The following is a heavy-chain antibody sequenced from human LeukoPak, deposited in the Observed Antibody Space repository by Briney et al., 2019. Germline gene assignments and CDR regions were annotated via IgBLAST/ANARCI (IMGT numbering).Heavy chain of an antibody. CDR2: IYYSGTT. J-gene: IGHJ6*02. V-gene: IGHV4-59*08. D-gene: IGHD2-2*01. CDR3: ARRGPGYCSTTSCLYHYHGMDV. Sequence: PSETLSLTCTVSGGSISSYYWSWIRQPPGKGLEWIGYIYYSGTTNYNPSLKSRVTISVDTSKNQFSLKLTSVTAADTAVYYCARRGPGYCSTTSCLYHYHGMDVWGQGTTVTVPS. CDR1: GGSISSYY.